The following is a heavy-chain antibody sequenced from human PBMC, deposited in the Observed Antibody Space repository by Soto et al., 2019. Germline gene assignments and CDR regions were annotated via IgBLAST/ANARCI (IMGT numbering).Heavy chain of an antibody. CDR2: IYTSGST. V-gene: IGHV4-4*07. D-gene: IGHD3-10*01. CDR3: VRESPPGFNWFDP. Sequence: PSETLSLTCSVSADSISSNYWSWIRQPAGKRLECIGRIYTSGSTNYNPSLKSRVTMSIDTSKNQFSLKLTSVTAADTAVYYCVRESPPGFNWFDPWGQGILVTVS. J-gene: IGHJ5*02. CDR1: ADSISSNY.